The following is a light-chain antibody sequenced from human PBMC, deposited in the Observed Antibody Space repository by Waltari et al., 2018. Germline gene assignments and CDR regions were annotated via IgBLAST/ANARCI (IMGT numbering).Light chain of an antibody. CDR1: QSVDND. J-gene: IGKJ3*01. V-gene: IGKV3-15*01. Sequence: EIVMTQSPVTLSVSPGEGAPLPCRASQSVDNDLAWYQQKPGQAPSLVIYGASTRATGVPGRFSGGGSGTEFTLTISSLQSEDFAVYYCQQYNTWPLSVGPGTTVDIK. CDR2: GAS. CDR3: QQYNTWPLS.